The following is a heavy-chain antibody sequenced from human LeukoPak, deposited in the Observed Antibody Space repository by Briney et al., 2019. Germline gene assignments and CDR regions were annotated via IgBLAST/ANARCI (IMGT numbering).Heavy chain of an antibody. CDR3: AKARGLEISNWCFDF. Sequence: PGGSLRLSCAASGFAFNFYAMSWVRQAPGKGLQWVSTINANGINTYYADSVRGRFTISRDNSKDTLYLQLNSLRAGDTAVYYCAKARGLEISNWCFDFWGRGTLVTVSS. CDR1: GFAFNFYA. V-gene: IGHV3-23*01. CDR2: INANGINT. D-gene: IGHD3-16*01. J-gene: IGHJ2*01.